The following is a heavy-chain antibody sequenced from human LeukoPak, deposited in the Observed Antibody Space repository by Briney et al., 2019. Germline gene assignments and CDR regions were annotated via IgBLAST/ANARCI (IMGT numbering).Heavy chain of an antibody. CDR3: ARLTTVTTYYDY. CDR2: ISSDGSNQ. V-gene: IGHV3-30*04. CDR1: RFTFSNYA. D-gene: IGHD4-17*01. Sequence: PGGSLRLSCAASRFTFSNYAMHWVRQASGKALEWVSLISSDGSNQNYADSVKGRFTISRDNSNNTLYLQMNSLRAEDTAVYYCARLTTVTTYYDYWGQGTLVTVSS. J-gene: IGHJ4*02.